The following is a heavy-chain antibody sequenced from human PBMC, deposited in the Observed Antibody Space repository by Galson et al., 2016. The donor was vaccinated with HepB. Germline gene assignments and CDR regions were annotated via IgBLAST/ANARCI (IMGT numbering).Heavy chain of an antibody. CDR1: GDSFSSGGYS. CDR3: ARGGGYSSGLLIDAFDI. J-gene: IGHJ3*02. CDR2: IYHNGNT. V-gene: IGHV4-30-2*01. D-gene: IGHD6-19*01. Sequence: TLSLTCAVSGDSFSSGGYSWSWVRQPPGKGLEWIGYIYHNGNTYYNPSLKSRVTISIDKSKNHFSLRLSSVTAADTAVYYCARGGGYSSGLLIDAFDIWGHGTMVTVSS.